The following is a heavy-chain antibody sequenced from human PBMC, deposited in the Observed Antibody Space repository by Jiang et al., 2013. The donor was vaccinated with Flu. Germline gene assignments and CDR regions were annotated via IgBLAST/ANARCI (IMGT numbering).Heavy chain of an antibody. CDR2: IYYSGST. V-gene: IGHV4-59*01. J-gene: IGHJ6*04. CDR1: GGSISSYY. Sequence: GSGLVKPSETLSLTCTVSGGSISSYYWSWIRQPPGKGLEWIGYIYYSGSTNYNPSLKSRVTISVDTSKNQFSLKLSSVTAADTAVYYCAGLPAAYYYYYGTGRLGQRDHGHRLL. CDR3: AGLPAAYYYYYGTGR. D-gene: IGHD2-2*01.